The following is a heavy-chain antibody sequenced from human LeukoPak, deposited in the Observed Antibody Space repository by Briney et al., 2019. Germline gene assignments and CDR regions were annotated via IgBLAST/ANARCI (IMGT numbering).Heavy chain of an antibody. CDR3: ARSNYDSTTFYYHLDL. D-gene: IGHD2/OR15-2a*01. V-gene: IGHV3-74*01. Sequence: GGSLRLSCAASGFTFSSYWMHWVRQAPGKGPVWVSRVDVHGQGTAYADSVKGRFTISRDNARNTLSLQMNSLSAEDTAVYYCARSNYDSTTFYYHLDLWGQGTLVTVSS. CDR1: GFTFSSYW. J-gene: IGHJ5*02. CDR2: VDVHGQGT.